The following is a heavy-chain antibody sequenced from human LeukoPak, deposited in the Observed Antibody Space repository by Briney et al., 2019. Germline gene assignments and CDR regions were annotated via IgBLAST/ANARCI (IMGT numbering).Heavy chain of an antibody. V-gene: IGHV3-30*18. CDR1: GFTFSSYG. D-gene: IGHD6-13*01. CDR2: ISYDGSNK. CDR3: AKEGGYSSSWYTL. J-gene: IGHJ4*02. Sequence: GRSLRLSCAASGFTFSSYGMHWVRQAPGKGLEWVAVISYDGSNKYYADSVKGRFTISRDNSKNTMYLQMNSLRAEDTAVYYCAKEGGYSSSWYTLWGQGTLVTVSS.